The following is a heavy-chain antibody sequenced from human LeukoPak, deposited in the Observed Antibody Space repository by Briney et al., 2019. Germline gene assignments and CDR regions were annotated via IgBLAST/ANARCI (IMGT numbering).Heavy chain of an antibody. J-gene: IGHJ4*02. V-gene: IGHV3-33*01. Sequence: PGGSLRLSCEASGFIFSTYGMHWVRQAPGKGLEWVAVIWYDGSNKYYADSVKGRFTISRDNSKNTLYLQMNSLRAEDTAVYYCARDHSSGWYSDYFDYWGQGTLVTVSS. CDR2: IWYDGSNK. CDR1: GFIFSTYG. D-gene: IGHD6-19*01. CDR3: ARDHSSGWYSDYFDY.